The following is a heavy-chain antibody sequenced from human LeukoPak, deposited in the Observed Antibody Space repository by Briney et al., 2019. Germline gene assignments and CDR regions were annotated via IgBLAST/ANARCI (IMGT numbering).Heavy chain of an antibody. CDR1: GFAFSSYA. CDR3: AQGARADTFWYFDL. Sequence: GGSLRLSCAASGFAFSSYAMSWVRQAPGKGLEWVSCIRGSGATTFHADSVKGRFTISRDNSKNTLYLQMNGLRSEDTAVYYCAQGARADTFWYFDLWGRGTLVTVST. D-gene: IGHD3-16*01. J-gene: IGHJ2*01. V-gene: IGHV3-23*01. CDR2: IRGSGATT.